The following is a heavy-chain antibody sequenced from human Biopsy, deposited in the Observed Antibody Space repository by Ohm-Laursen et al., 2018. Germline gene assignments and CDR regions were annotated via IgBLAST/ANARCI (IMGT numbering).Heavy chain of an antibody. V-gene: IGHV3-30*18. J-gene: IGHJ6*02. CDR3: AKDLSVYCYYGIDV. D-gene: IGHD5/OR15-5a*01. CDR1: GFTFRTYG. Sequence: SLRLSCAASGFTFRTYGMHWVRLAPGKGLEWVAVISYDQITKHYADSVRGRFTISRDNSKNTLYLQVNSLRTEDTAVYYCAKDLSVYCYYGIDVWGQGTTVTVSS. CDR2: ISYDQITK.